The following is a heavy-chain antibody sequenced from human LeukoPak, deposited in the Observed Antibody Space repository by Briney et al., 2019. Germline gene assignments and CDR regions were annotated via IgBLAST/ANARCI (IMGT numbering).Heavy chain of an antibody. Sequence: ASEKVSCKASGYTFTGYYMHWVRQAPGQGLEWMGWINPNSGGTNYAQKFQGRVTMTRDTSISTAYMELSRLRSDDTAVYYCARPHVYYGSGSYVDYWGQGTLVTVSS. J-gene: IGHJ4*02. D-gene: IGHD3-10*01. V-gene: IGHV1-2*02. CDR1: GYTFTGYY. CDR2: INPNSGGT. CDR3: ARPHVYYGSGSYVDY.